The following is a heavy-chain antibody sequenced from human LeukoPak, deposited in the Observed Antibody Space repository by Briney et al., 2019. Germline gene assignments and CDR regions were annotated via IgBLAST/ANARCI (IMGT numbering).Heavy chain of an antibody. V-gene: IGHV3-20*01. CDR2: INWNGGST. Sequence: GGSLRLSCAASGFTFDDYGMSWVRQAPGKGLEWVSGINWNGGSTGYADSVKGRFTISRDNAKNSLYLQMNSLRAEDTALYHCAKGGYCSSTSCYIDYWGQGTLVAVSS. D-gene: IGHD2-2*02. CDR1: GFTFDDYG. CDR3: AKGGYCSSTSCYIDY. J-gene: IGHJ4*02.